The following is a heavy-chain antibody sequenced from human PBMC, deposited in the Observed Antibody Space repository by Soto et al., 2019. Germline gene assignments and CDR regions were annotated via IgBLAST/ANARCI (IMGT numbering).Heavy chain of an antibody. Sequence: QVQLVQSGAEVKKPGASVKVSCKASGYTFNSYAISWVRQAPGQGLEWMGWISAYNGNTNYAQMLQGRVTTTSATSTSTACMELRSLRPDGTIVYYCAIDLAAGTCACWGEGSLVTVSS. CDR3: AIDLAAGTCAC. CDR1: GYTFNSYA. V-gene: IGHV1-18*01. D-gene: IGHD6-13*01. CDR2: ISAYNGNT. J-gene: IGHJ4*02.